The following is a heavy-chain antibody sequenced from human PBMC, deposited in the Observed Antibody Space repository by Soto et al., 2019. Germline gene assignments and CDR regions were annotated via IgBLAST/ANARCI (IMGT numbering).Heavy chain of an antibody. J-gene: IGHJ4*02. Sequence: ASVKVSCKASGYTFTSYAMHGVRQAPGQGLEWVGFINASNGATNYAQKFQGRVAMTWDTSTTTVYMELSSLRSDDTAVYYCARAPYSRTSFHFDFWGQGTLVTVSS. CDR1: GYTFTSYA. CDR2: INASNGAT. V-gene: IGHV1-3*01. D-gene: IGHD3-22*01. CDR3: ARAPYSRTSFHFDF.